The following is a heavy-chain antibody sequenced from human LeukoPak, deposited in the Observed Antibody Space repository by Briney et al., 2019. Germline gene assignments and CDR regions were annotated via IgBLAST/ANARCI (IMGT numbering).Heavy chain of an antibody. CDR1: GGSISSSSYY. CDR2: IYYSGST. Sequence: SETLSLTCTVSGGSISSSSYYWGWIRQPPGKGLEWVGSIYYSGSTYYNPSLKSRVTISVDTSKNQFSLKLSSVTAADTAVYYCARQGITIFGVVIIGYFDYWGQGTLVTVSS. D-gene: IGHD3-3*01. V-gene: IGHV4-39*01. J-gene: IGHJ4*02. CDR3: ARQGITIFGVVIIGYFDY.